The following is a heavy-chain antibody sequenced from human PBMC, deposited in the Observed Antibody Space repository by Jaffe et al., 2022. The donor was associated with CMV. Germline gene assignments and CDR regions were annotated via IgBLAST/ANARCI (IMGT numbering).Heavy chain of an antibody. CDR2: IYYTGSA. CDR1: GGSITSGSYY. D-gene: IGHD3-10*01. V-gene: IGHV4-39*01. Sequence: HLQLQESGPGLVRPSETLSLTCTVSGGSITSGSYYWGWIRQPPGMGLEFIGNIYYTGSAYYNPSLESRVTISVDTSKNQFSLKVNSLTAADTAVYYCARRNTGYGSRGYVRHFDFWGQGTLVTVSS. J-gene: IGHJ4*02. CDR3: ARRNTGYGSRGYVRHFDF.